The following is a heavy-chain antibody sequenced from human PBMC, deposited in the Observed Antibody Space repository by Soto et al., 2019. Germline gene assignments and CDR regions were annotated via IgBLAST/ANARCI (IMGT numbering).Heavy chain of an antibody. CDR1: GLTFRSYG. CDR3: AKVDYSNQGYFQH. V-gene: IGHV3-30*18. Sequence: GGSKRLSCAASGLTFRSYGMHWVRPDPGKGLEWVAVISYDGSNKYYADSVEGRFTISRDNSKNTLYLQMNSLRAEDTAVYYCAKVDYSNQGYFQHWGQGTLVTVSS. CDR2: ISYDGSNK. J-gene: IGHJ1*01. D-gene: IGHD4-4*01.